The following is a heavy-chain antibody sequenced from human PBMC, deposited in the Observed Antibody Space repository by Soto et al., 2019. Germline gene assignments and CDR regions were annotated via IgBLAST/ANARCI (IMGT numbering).Heavy chain of an antibody. D-gene: IGHD2-2*01. CDR2: IYYSGST. CDR3: ARTWTRWSCSSTSCPFDP. J-gene: IGHJ5*02. Sequence: QVQLQESGPGLVKPSQTLSLTCTVSGGPISSGGYYWSWIRQHPGKGLEWIGYIYYSGSTYYNPSLKSRVTISVDTSKNQFSLKLSSVTAADTAVYYCARTWTRWSCSSTSCPFDPWGQGTLVTVSS. V-gene: IGHV4-31*03. CDR1: GGPISSGGYY.